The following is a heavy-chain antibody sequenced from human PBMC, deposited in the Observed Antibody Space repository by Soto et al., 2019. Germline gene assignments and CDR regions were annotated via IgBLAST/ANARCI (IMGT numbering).Heavy chain of an antibody. J-gene: IGHJ6*02. D-gene: IGHD2-2*01. Sequence: ASVKVSCKASGYTFTGYYMHWVRQAPGQGLEWMGWINPNSGGTNYAQKFQGWVTMTRDTSISTAYMELSRLRSDDTAVYYCARGRIVVVPAATEPRYYYYYGMDVWGQGTTVTVSS. CDR1: GYTFTGYY. V-gene: IGHV1-2*04. CDR2: INPNSGGT. CDR3: ARGRIVVVPAATEPRYYYYYGMDV.